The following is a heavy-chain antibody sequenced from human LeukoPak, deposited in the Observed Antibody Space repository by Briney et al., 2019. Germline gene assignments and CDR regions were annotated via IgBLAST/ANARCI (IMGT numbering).Heavy chain of an antibody. V-gene: IGHV2-70*11. J-gene: IGHJ6*03. CDR1: GFSLSTSGMC. Sequence: ESGPTLVKPTQTLTLTCTFSGFSLSTSGMCVSWIRQPPGKALEWLARIDWDDDKYYSTSLKTRLTISKHTSKNQVVLTMTNMDPVDTATYYCARIRTMTGYYYYYMDVWGKGTTVTVSS. D-gene: IGHD3-22*01. CDR2: IDWDDDK. CDR3: ARIRTMTGYYYYYMDV.